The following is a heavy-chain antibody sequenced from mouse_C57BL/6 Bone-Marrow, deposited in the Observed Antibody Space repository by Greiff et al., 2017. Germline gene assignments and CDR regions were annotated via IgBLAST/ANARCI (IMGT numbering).Heavy chain of an antibody. J-gene: IGHJ2*01. V-gene: IGHV1-54*01. CDR2: INPGSGGT. CDR3: ARYYDLDY. CDR1: GYAFTNYL. Sequence: VQLQQSGAELVRPGTSVKVSCKASGYAFTNYLIEWVKQRPGQGLEWIGVINPGSGGTNYNEKFKGKAKLTADKSSSTAYMQLSSLTSEDSAVYFCARYYDLDYWGQGTTLTVSS. D-gene: IGHD2-4*01.